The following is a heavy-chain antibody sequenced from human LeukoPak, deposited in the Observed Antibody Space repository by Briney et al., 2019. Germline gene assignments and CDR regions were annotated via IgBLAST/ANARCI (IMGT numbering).Heavy chain of an antibody. D-gene: IGHD3-22*01. J-gene: IGHJ2*01. CDR2: TNSDGSST. V-gene: IGHV3-74*01. CDR1: GFTFSDYR. CDR3: ARVMYYYDSSGYYHYWYFDL. Sequence: PGGSLRLSCEASGFTFSDYRMHWVRQAPGKGLVRVSHTNSDGSSTSYADSVKGRFTISRDNAKNTLYLQMNSLRAEDTAVYYCARVMYYYDSSGYYHYWYFDLWGRGTLVTVSS.